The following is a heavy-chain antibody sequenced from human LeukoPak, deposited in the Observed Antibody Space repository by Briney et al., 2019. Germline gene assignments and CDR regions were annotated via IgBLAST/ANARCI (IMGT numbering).Heavy chain of an antibody. V-gene: IGHV4-61*02. CDR1: GGSISSGSYY. D-gene: IGHD4-17*01. CDR3: AREQGYGDYNYDY. Sequence: SETLSLTCTVSGGSISSGSYYWSWIRQPAGKGLEWIGRIYTSGSTNYNPSLKSRVTISVDTSKNQFSLKLSSVTAADTAVYYCAREQGYGDYNYDYWGQGTLVTVSS. J-gene: IGHJ4*02. CDR2: IYTSGST.